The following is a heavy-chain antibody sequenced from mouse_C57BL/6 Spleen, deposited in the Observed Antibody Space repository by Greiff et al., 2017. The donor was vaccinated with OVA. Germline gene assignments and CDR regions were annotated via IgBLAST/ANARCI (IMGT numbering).Heavy chain of an antibody. V-gene: IGHV1-82*01. CDR1: GYAFSSSW. J-gene: IGHJ3*01. CDR2: IYPGDGDT. D-gene: IGHD1-1*01. CDR3: ARSRDYGSSYFAY. Sequence: VQLQQSGPELVQPGASVKISCKASGYAFSSSWMNWVKQRPGKGLEWIGRIYPGDGDTNYNGKFKGKATLTADKSSSTAYMQLSSLTSEDSAVYFCARSRDYGSSYFAYWGQGTLVTVSA.